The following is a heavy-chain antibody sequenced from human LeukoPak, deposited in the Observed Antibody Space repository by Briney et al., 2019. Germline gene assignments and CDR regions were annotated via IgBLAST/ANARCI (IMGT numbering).Heavy chain of an antibody. D-gene: IGHD3-22*01. CDR2: FDPEDGET. Sequence: GASVKVSCKVSGYTLTELSMHWVRQAPGKGLEWMGGFDPEDGETIYAQKFQGRVTMTEDTSTDTAYMELSSLRSEDTAVYYCATPYYYDSSGPGYFDLWGRGTLVTVSS. J-gene: IGHJ2*01. CDR3: ATPYYYDSSGPGYFDL. V-gene: IGHV1-24*01. CDR1: GYTLTELS.